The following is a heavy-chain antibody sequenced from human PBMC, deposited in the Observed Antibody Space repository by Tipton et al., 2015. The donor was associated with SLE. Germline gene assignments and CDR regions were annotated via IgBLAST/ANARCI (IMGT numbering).Heavy chain of an antibody. D-gene: IGHD1-26*01. CDR1: GGSTSSGSYY. Sequence: TLSLTCTVSGGSTSSGSYYWSWIRQSAGEGLEWIGRIYTRGSTNYNLSLKSRVAISLDTSKNQISLRLTSVTAADTAVYYCARGPSSSETYYTWFDSWGQGTLVTVSS. CDR3: ARGPSSSETYYTWFDS. V-gene: IGHV4-61*02. J-gene: IGHJ5*01. CDR2: IYTRGST.